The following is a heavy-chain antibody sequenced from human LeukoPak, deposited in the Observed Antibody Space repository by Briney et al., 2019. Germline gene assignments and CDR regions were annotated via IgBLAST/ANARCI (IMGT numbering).Heavy chain of an antibody. CDR3: AREPLGWPSYYYGMDA. V-gene: IGHV3-7*01. Sequence: GGSLRLSSAASGFTFSSYWMCCGRQGPGKGLEWVAKIMQDGSEKYYVDSVKGRFTISRDNAKNSLYLQMNSLRAEDTAVYYCAREPLGWPSYYYGMDAWGQGTTVTVSS. CDR2: IMQDGSEK. CDR1: GFTFSSYW. J-gene: IGHJ6*02. D-gene: IGHD3-3*01.